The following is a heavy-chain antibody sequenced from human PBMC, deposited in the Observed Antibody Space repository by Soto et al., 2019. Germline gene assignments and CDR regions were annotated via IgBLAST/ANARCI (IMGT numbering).Heavy chain of an antibody. Sequence: GGSLRLSCAASGFGVSSNYMSWARQAPGKGLEWVSVIYSGGSTSSADSVKGRFTISRHDSKNTLYLQMNSLRAEDTAVYYCARRYCSDESCYLDYWGQGTLVTVSS. CDR3: ARRYCSDESCYLDY. D-gene: IGHD2-15*01. V-gene: IGHV3-53*04. CDR1: GFGVSSNY. CDR2: IYSGGST. J-gene: IGHJ4*02.